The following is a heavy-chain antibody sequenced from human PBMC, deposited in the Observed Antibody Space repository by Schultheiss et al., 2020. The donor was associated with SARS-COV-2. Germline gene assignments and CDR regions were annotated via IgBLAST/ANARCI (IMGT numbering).Heavy chain of an antibody. Sequence: SETLSLTCSVFGGSIRTYYWSWIRQSAGKGLEWIGRIYTSGSTYYNPSLKSRVTISVDTSKNQFSLKLSSVTAADTAVYYCARHVLAVAGTYFDYWGQGTLVTVSS. CDR1: GGSIRTYY. D-gene: IGHD6-19*01. CDR2: IYTSGST. V-gene: IGHV4-4*07. J-gene: IGHJ4*02. CDR3: ARHVLAVAGTYFDY.